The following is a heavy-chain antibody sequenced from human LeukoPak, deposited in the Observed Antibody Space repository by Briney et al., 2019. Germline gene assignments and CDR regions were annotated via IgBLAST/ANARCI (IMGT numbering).Heavy chain of an antibody. D-gene: IGHD4/OR15-4a*01. CDR2: IGDAGDGT. J-gene: IGHJ6*03. V-gene: IGHV3-23*01. CDR1: GFNFSSYA. Sequence: PGGSLRLSCASSGFNFSSYAMGWVRPCTGEGLDWDSTIGDAGDGTVYADSVRGRFTISRDSSKNTLYLQKNSLRADDTAVYYCAKERGHPLPNYHMDVWGKGTTVTVSS. CDR3: AKERGHPLPNYHMDV.